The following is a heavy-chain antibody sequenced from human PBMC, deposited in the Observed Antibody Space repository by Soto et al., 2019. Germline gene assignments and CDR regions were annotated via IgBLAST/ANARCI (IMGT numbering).Heavy chain of an antibody. V-gene: IGHV3-23*01. D-gene: IGHD6-13*01. CDR3: AKDIAAAPDAFDI. CDR1: GFTFSSYA. Sequence: EVQLLESGGGLVQPGGSLRLSCAASGFTFSSYAMSWVRQAPWKGLEWVSAISGSGGSTYYADSVKGRFTISRDNSKNTLYLQMNSLRAEDTAVYYCAKDIAAAPDAFDIWGQGTMVTVSS. J-gene: IGHJ3*02. CDR2: ISGSGGST.